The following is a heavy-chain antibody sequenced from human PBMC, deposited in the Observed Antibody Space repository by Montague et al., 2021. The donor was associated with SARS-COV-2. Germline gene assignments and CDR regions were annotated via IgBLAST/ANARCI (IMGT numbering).Heavy chain of an antibody. J-gene: IGHJ2*01. V-gene: IGHV4-31*03. CDR1: GGSISSGGYY. Sequence: TLSLTCTVSGGSISSGGYYWSWIRQHPGKGLEWIGDIYYSGSTYQNPSLKSRVTISVDTSNNQISLKMTSVTAADTAVYYCARSPVVMVLIFSSAHYYCFDVWGRGTLVTVSS. CDR2: IYYSGST. CDR3: ARSPVVMVLIFSSAHYYCFDV. D-gene: IGHD1-26*01.